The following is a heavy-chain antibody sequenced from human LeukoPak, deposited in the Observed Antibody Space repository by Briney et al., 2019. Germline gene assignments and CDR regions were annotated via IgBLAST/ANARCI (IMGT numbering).Heavy chain of an antibody. CDR1: GFTFDIFA. Sequence: GGSLRLSCAASGFTFDIFAMSWIRQAPGRGLEWVSTISGSGGSTYYTDSVKGRFTISRDNTQSKVYLQMDSLRAEDTAVYYCARNLYYYDSSGYYHYWGQGTLVTVSS. CDR3: ARNLYYYDSSGYYHY. V-gene: IGHV3-23*01. J-gene: IGHJ4*02. CDR2: ISGSGGST. D-gene: IGHD3-22*01.